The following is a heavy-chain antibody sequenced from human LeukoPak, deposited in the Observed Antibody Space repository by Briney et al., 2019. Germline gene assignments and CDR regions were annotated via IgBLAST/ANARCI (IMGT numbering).Heavy chain of an antibody. D-gene: IGHD3-22*01. CDR2: ISSSGSTI. J-gene: IGHJ1*01. Sequence: QPGGSLRLSCAASGFTFSSYEMNWVRQAPGKGLEWVSYISSSGSTIYYADSVKGRFTISRDNAKNSLYLQMNSLRAEDTAVYYCARGPLKTYYYDSSGSKTEYFQHWGQGTLVTVSS. V-gene: IGHV3-48*03. CDR3: ARGPLKTYYYDSSGSKTEYFQH. CDR1: GFTFSSYE.